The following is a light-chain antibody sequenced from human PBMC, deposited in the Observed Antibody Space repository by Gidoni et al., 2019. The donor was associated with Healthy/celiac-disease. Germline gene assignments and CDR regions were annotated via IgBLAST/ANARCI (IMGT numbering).Light chain of an antibody. CDR1: QSISSR. CDR3: QQYNSYST. Sequence: DIQMTQSPSTRSASVGDRVTITCRASQSISSRLAWYQQKPGKAPKLLIYKASSLESGVPSRFSGSGSGTEFTLTISSLQPDDFATYYCQQYNSYSTFGQGTKLEIK. CDR2: KAS. V-gene: IGKV1-5*03. J-gene: IGKJ2*01.